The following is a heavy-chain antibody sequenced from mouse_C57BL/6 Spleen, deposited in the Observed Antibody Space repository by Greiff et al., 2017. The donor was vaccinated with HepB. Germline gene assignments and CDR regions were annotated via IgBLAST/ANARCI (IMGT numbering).Heavy chain of an antibody. Sequence: QVQLQQPGAELVMPGASVKLSCKASGYTFTSYWMHWVKQRPGHGLEWIGEIDPSDSYTNYNQKFKGKSTLTVDTSSSTAYMQLISLTSEDSAVYYCAKWGYYETIGAMDYWGQGTSVTVSS. V-gene: IGHV1-69*01. D-gene: IGHD2-3*01. J-gene: IGHJ4*01. CDR2: IDPSDSYT. CDR3: AKWGYYETIGAMDY. CDR1: GYTFTSYW.